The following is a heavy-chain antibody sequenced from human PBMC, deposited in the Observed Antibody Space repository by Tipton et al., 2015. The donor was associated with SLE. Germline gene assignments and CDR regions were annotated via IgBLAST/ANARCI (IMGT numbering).Heavy chain of an antibody. Sequence: SLRLSCAASGFTFSDYYMSWIRQAPGKGLEWVSAISGSGGSTYYADSVKGRFTISRDNSKNTLYLQMNTLRAEDTAVYYCAKDALGGIAAAGYDAFDIWGQGTMVTVSS. CDR1: GFTFSDYY. D-gene: IGHD6-13*01. CDR3: AKDALGGIAAAGYDAFDI. J-gene: IGHJ3*02. V-gene: IGHV3-23*01. CDR2: ISGSGGST.